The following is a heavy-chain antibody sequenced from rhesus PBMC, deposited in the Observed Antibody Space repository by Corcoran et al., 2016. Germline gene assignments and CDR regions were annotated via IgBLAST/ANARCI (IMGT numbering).Heavy chain of an antibody. CDR1: GGSISGSYY. CDR2: IDGNSAST. CDR3: ARADYGSNYHVCLDS. J-gene: IGHJ6*01. V-gene: IGHV4-73*01. D-gene: IGHD4-29*01. Sequence: QVQLQQWGEGLVKTSETLSLTCAVSGGSISGSYYWRWLRQAPGPGREWNGNIDGNSASTNNNPSLKNRVTISKDTSKNQFSRKLSSVTAADTAVYYCARADYGSNYHVCLDSWGQGVVVTVSS.